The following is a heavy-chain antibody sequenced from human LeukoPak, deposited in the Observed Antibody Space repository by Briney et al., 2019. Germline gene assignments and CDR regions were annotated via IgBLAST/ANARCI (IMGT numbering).Heavy chain of an antibody. Sequence: GGSLRLSCSASGFTFSSYAMHWVRQAPGKGLEYVSAISSNGGSTYYADSVKGRFTISRDNSKNKLYLQMSSLRAEDTAVYYCVKAYYYDSSGYGDAFDIWGQGTMVTVSS. CDR3: VKAYYYDSSGYGDAFDI. J-gene: IGHJ3*02. V-gene: IGHV3-64D*09. CDR1: GFTFSSYA. CDR2: ISSNGGST. D-gene: IGHD3-22*01.